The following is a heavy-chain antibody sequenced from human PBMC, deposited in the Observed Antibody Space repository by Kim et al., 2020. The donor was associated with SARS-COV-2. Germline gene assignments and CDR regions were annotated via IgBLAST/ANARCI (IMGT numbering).Heavy chain of an antibody. D-gene: IGHD3-22*01. CDR3: ARALDSGGGYYYSYYYYMDV. V-gene: IGHV3-11*01. CDR1: GFIFSDHY. Sequence: GGSLRLSCAASGFIFSDHYMSWFRQAPGRGLEWVSYISSSSSAIYYADSVKGRFTISRDNAKNSLYLQMNSLGVEDTAVYYCARALDSGGGYYYSYYYYMDVWGKGTTVSVSS. J-gene: IGHJ6*03. CDR2: ISSSSSAI.